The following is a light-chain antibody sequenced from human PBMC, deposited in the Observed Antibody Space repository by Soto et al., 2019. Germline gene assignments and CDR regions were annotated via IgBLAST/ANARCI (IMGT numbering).Light chain of an antibody. J-gene: IGKJ3*01. V-gene: IGKV1-27*01. CDR3: QNYHSAPFT. Sequence: DIQMTQSPSSLSASLGDRVTITCRASQGIANYLAWYQHKPGKVPNLLIYGAVTLQSGVPSRFSGSGSGTDSSLTISSVQAEDVATYYYQNYHSAPFTFGPGNKVHIK. CDR2: GAV. CDR1: QGIANY.